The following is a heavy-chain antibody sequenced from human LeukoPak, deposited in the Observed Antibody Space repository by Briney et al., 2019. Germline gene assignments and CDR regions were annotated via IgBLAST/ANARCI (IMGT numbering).Heavy chain of an antibody. V-gene: IGHV3-9*01. Sequence: GGSLRLSCAASGFTFDDYAMRWVRQAPGKGLEWVSGISWNSFNIDYADSVKGRFTISRDNAKNSLYLQMNSLRAEDTAVYYCAREGETEDPFDYWGQGTLVTVSS. J-gene: IGHJ4*02. CDR1: GFTFDDYA. CDR3: AREGETEDPFDY. D-gene: IGHD3-10*01. CDR2: ISWNSFNI.